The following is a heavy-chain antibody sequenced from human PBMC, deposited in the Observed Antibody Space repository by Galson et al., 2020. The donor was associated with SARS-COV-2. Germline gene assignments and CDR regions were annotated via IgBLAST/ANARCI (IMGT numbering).Heavy chain of an antibody. CDR2: ISSNGATT. Sequence: ARSLRLSWSASGFIFIHHSRHWVRHAPDTGLEYVSAISSNGATTIYADSVNGRFTMSRDNSKNMSYLQMTALRLEDTAFYYCLSYSSTRQNYWGQGTLVTVSS. D-gene: IGHD2-2*01. CDR3: LSYSSTRQNY. V-gene: IGHV3-64D*06. CDR1: GFIFIHHS. J-gene: IGHJ4*02.